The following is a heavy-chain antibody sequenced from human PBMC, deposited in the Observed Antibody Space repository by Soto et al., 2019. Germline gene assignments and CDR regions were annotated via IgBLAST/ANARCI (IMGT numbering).Heavy chain of an antibody. D-gene: IGHD6-6*01. CDR1: GGTFSSYT. CDR3: ARDHGQEYSSSPPNWFDP. Sequence: ASVKVSCKASGGTFSSYTISWVRQAPGQGLEWMGRIIPILGIANYAQKFQGRVTITADKSTGTAYMELSSLRSEDTAVYYCARDHGQEYSSSPPNWFDPWGQGTLVTVSS. J-gene: IGHJ5*02. V-gene: IGHV1-69*04. CDR2: IIPILGIA.